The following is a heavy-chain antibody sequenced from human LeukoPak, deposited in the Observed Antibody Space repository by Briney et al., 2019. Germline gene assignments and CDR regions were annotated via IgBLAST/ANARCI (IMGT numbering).Heavy chain of an antibody. V-gene: IGHV4-61*02. Sequence: SETLSLTFTVSGGSISSGSYYWSWIRQPAGKGLEWIGRIYTSGSTNYNPSLKSRVTISVDTSKNQFSLKLSSVTAADTAVYYCASTGSSVDYYYYMDVWGKGTTVTVSS. CDR1: GGSISSGSYY. CDR2: IYTSGST. J-gene: IGHJ6*03. CDR3: ASTGSSVDYYYYMDV.